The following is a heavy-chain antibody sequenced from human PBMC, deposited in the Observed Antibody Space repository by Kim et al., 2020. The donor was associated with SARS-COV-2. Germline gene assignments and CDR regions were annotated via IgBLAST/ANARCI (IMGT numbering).Heavy chain of an antibody. D-gene: IGHD6-13*01. CDR3: ARDNIAAAGSPYFDY. CDR1: GFTFSSYA. J-gene: IGHJ4*02. CDR2: ISYDGSNK. V-gene: IGHV3-30*04. Sequence: GGSLRLSCAASGFTFSSYAMHWVRQAPGKGLEWVAVISYDGSNKYYADSVKGRFTISRDNSKNTLYLQMNSLRAEDTAVYYCARDNIAAAGSPYFDYWGQGTLVTVSS.